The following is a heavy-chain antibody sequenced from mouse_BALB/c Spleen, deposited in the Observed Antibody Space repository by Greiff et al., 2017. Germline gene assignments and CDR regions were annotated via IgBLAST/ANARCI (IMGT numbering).Heavy chain of an antibody. CDR1: GFAFSSYD. Sequence: EVQGVESGGGLVKPGGSLKLSCAASGFAFSSYDMSWVRQTPEKRLEWVAYISSGGGSTYYPDTVKGRFTISRDNAKNTLYLQMSSLKSEDTAMYYCAKSTMIGFAYWGQGTLVTVSA. D-gene: IGHD2-4*01. CDR3: AKSTMIGFAY. V-gene: IGHV5-12-1*01. CDR2: ISSGGGST. J-gene: IGHJ3*01.